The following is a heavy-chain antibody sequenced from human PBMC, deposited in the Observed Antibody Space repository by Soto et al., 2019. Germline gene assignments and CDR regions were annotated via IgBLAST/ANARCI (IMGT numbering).Heavy chain of an antibody. Sequence: QVRLVQSGAEVRKPGSSVKVSCKTSGVILSTYSLSWVRQAPGQGLEWMGRIIPLFHTATYAQKFQGRVTITADKSTGTVYLQLNSLTSDDTAVYYCVNSSTTDTGAPNCFDPWGQGTLVTVS. CDR2: IIPLFHTA. J-gene: IGHJ5*02. CDR1: GVILSTYS. V-gene: IGHV1-69*08. D-gene: IGHD3-10*01. CDR3: VNSSTTDTGAPNCFDP.